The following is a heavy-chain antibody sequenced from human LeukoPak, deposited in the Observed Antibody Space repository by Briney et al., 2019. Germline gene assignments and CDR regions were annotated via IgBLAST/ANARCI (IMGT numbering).Heavy chain of an antibody. J-gene: IGHJ4*02. CDR3: ARVWDSNWADY. V-gene: IGHV4-59*01. CDR2: IYYSGST. D-gene: IGHD4-11*01. CDR1: GGSISSYY. Sequence: SETLSLTCTVSGGSISSYYWSWIRQPPGKGLEWIGYIYYSGSTNYNPSLKSRVTISVDTSKNQFSLKLSSVTAADTAVYYCARVWDSNWADYWGQGTLVTVSS.